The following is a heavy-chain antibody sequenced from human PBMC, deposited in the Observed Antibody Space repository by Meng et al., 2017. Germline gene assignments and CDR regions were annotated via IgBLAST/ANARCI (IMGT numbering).Heavy chain of an antibody. CDR3: ARARNVDTAMGYYYYGMDV. J-gene: IGHJ6*02. V-gene: IGHV1-18*01. Sequence: ASVKVSCKASGYTFTSYGISWVRQAPGQGLEWMGWISAYNSNTNYAQKLQGRVTMTTDTSTSTAYMELRSLRSDDTAVYYCARARNVDTAMGYYYYGMDVWGQGTTVTVSS. CDR1: GYTFTSYG. D-gene: IGHD5-18*01. CDR2: ISAYNSNT.